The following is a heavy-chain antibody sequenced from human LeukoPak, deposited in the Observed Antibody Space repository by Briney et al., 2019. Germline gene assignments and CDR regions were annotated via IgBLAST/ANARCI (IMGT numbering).Heavy chain of an antibody. J-gene: IGHJ6*03. CDR2: TYYRSKWYN. V-gene: IGHV6-1*01. CDR3: ARGVLERERYYYYYMDV. CDR1: GDSVSSNSAA. D-gene: IGHD3-3*02. Sequence: SQTLSLTCAISGDSVSSNSAAWNWIRQSPSRGLEWLGRTYYRSKWYNDYAVSVKSRITINPDTSKNQFSLQLNSVTPEDTAVYYCARGVLERERYYYYYMDVWGKGTTVTVSS.